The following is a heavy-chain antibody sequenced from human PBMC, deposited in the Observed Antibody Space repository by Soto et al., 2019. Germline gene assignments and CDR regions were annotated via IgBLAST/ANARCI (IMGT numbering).Heavy chain of an antibody. D-gene: IGHD3-3*01. J-gene: IGHJ6*02. CDR2: ISYDGSNK. CDR3: ARDITIFGVVITDYYYYGMDV. V-gene: IGHV3-30-3*01. CDR1: GFTFSSYA. Sequence: GGSLRLSCAASGFTFSSYAMHWVRQAPGKGLEWVAVISYDGSNKYYADSVKGRFTISRDNSKNTLYLQMNSLRAEDTAVYYCARDITIFGVVITDYYYYGMDVWGQGTTVTVSS.